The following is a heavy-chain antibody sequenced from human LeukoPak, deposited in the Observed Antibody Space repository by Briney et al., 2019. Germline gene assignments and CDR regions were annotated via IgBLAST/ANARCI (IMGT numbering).Heavy chain of an antibody. CDR2: ISNSGYNI. V-gene: IGHV3-23*01. D-gene: IGHD1-26*01. Sequence: GGTLRLSCAASGFSVSSRAMSWVRQAPGKGLEWVSTISNSGYNIWYADSVKGRFTISRDNSRNTLYLQMSSLRAEDTALYFCARHDGSSFIYYVDHWGHGALVTVSS. CDR1: GFSVSSRA. J-gene: IGHJ4*01. CDR3: ARHDGSSFIYYVDH.